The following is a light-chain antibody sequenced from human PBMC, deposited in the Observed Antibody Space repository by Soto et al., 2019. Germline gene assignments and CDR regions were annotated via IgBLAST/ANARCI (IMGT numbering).Light chain of an antibody. CDR2: DVS. CDR3: SSYTSSSNWV. Sequence: QSVLTQPASVSGSPGQSITISCTGTSSDVGGYNYVSWYQQHPGKAPKLMIYDVSNRPSGVSNRFSGSKSGNMASLTISGLQAEDEADYYCSSYTSSSNWVFGGGTKVTVL. CDR1: SSDVGGYNY. V-gene: IGLV2-14*01. J-gene: IGLJ3*02.